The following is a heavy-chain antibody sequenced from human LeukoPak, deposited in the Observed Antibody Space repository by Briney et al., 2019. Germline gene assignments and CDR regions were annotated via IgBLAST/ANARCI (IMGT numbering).Heavy chain of an antibody. Sequence: GGSLRLSCAASGFTFSSYEMNWVRQAPGKGLEWVSYISSSGSTIYYADSVKGRFTISRDNAKNSLYLLMNSLRAEDTAVYYCARVDSGYDFYYYYYGMGVWGQGTTVTVSS. CDR2: ISSSGSTI. CDR1: GFTFSSYE. J-gene: IGHJ6*02. D-gene: IGHD5-12*01. V-gene: IGHV3-48*03. CDR3: ARVDSGYDFYYYYYGMGV.